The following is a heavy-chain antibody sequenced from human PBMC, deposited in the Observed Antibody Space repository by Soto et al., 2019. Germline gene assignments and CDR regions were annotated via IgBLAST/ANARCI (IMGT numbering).Heavy chain of an antibody. CDR3: ARGYGYFRQ. J-gene: IGHJ4*02. CDR2: INHSGST. CDR1: GGSFSGYY. D-gene: IGHD4-17*01. Sequence: SETLSLTCAVYGGSFSGYYWSWIRQPPGKGLEWIGEINHSGSTNYNPSLKSRVTISVDTSKNQFSLKLSSVTAADTAVYYCARGYGYFRQWGQGALVTVSS. V-gene: IGHV4-34*01.